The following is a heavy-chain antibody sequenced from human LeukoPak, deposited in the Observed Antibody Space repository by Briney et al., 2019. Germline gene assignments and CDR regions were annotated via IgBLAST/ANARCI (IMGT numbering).Heavy chain of an antibody. J-gene: IGHJ3*02. V-gene: IGHV3-15*01. Sequence: PGGSLRLSCAASGFTFSNAWMSWVRQAPGKGLEWVGLIKSKTHGGAADYAAPVKGRFTFSRDDSRNTLYLQMSSLKTEDTAIYYCTTVEYATFDIWGQGTMVTVSS. CDR3: TTVEYATFDI. CDR2: IKSKTHGGAA. D-gene: IGHD2-8*01. CDR1: GFTFSNAW.